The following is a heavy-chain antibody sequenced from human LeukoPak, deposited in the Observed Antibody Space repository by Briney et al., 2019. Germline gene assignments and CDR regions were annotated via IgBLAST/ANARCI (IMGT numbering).Heavy chain of an antibody. CDR2: IRSTGSIT. CDR1: GFTFSNYE. J-gene: IGHJ4*02. D-gene: IGHD6-13*01. V-gene: IGHV3-48*03. CDR3: ARDLEAANTYYFDY. Sequence: PGGSLRLSCEGSGFTFSNYEMNWVRQAPGKGLEWLSFIRSTGSITRYADSVKGRFTISRDNAKNSLFLQMNSLRDEDTAVYYCARDLEAANTYYFDYWGRGTMVTVSS.